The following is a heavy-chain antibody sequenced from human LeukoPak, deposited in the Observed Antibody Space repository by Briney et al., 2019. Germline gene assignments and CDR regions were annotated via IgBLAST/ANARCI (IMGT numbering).Heavy chain of an antibody. V-gene: IGHV4-34*01. D-gene: IGHD6-19*01. CDR3: ARRGSRQWLGY. Sequence: SETLSLTCAVYGGSFSGYYWSWIRQPPGKGLEWIGEINHSGSTNYNPSLKSRVTISVDTSKNQFSLKLSSVTAADTAVYYCARRGSRQWLGYRGQGTLVTVSS. CDR2: INHSGST. J-gene: IGHJ4*02. CDR1: GGSFSGYY.